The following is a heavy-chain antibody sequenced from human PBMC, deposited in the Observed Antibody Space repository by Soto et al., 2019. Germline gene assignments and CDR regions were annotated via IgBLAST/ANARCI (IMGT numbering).Heavy chain of an antibody. J-gene: IGHJ3*02. V-gene: IGHV4-39*01. D-gene: IGHD2-2*01. Sequence: QLQLQESGPGLVKPSETLSLTCTVSGGSISSSSYYWGWIRQPPGKGLEWIGSIYYSGSTYYNPSLHSRVTVYFDTCKNHVGLMLSSVTAPDKAVYYCAAQQYCSSTSCYFRDAFDIRGQGTML. CDR3: AAQQYCSSTSCYFRDAFDI. CDR2: IYYSGST. CDR1: GGSISSSSYY.